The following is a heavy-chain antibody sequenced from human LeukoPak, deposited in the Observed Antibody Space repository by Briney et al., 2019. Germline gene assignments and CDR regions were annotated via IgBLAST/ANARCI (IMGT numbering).Heavy chain of an antibody. Sequence: GGSLRLSCAASEFTFSNYGMHWVRQAPGKGLEWVAFIRFDGSNKYYTDSVKGRFTLSRDNSKNTLYLQINSLRAEDTAVYYCAKFNRQYCSSTSCYGGFDYWGQGTLVTVSS. D-gene: IGHD2-2*01. CDR3: AKFNRQYCSSTSCYGGFDY. CDR1: EFTFSNYG. V-gene: IGHV3-30*02. CDR2: IRFDGSNK. J-gene: IGHJ4*02.